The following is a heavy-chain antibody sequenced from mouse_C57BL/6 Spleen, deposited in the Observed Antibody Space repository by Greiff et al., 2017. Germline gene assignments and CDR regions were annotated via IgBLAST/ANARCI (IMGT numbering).Heavy chain of an antibody. Sequence: EVQLQQSGPGLVKPSQSLSLTCSVTGYSITSGYYWNWIRQFPGNKLEWMGYISYDGSTNYNPSLKNRISITRDTSKNQFFLKLNSVTTEDTATYYCARGGTTPGFDYWGQGTTLTVSS. CDR3: ARGGTTPGFDY. J-gene: IGHJ2*01. D-gene: IGHD1-1*01. CDR2: ISYDGST. V-gene: IGHV3-6*01. CDR1: GYSITSGYY.